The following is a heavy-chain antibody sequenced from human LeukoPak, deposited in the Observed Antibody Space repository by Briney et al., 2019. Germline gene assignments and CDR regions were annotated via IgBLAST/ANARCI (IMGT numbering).Heavy chain of an antibody. CDR2: IISSGSTI. CDR3: ARSIPAGNRR. Sequence: GGSLRLSCAPSGFTFSDYYMSWIRQAPEKGLEWVSYIISSGSTIDYADSVKGRFTFTRDNDKNTLYLQNNSLRAEDTAVYYCARSIPAGNRRWGQGTLVTVSS. V-gene: IGHV3-11*01. D-gene: IGHD2-2*01. CDR1: GFTFSDYY. J-gene: IGHJ4*02.